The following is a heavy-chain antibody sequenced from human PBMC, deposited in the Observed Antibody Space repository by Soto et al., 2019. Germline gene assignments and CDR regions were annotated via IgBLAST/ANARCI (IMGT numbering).Heavy chain of an antibody. Sequence: QVQLVESGGGVVQPGRSLRLSCAASGFTFSSYGMHWVRQAPGTGLEWVAVISYDGSNKYYADSVKGRFTISRDNSKNTLYLQMNSLRAEDTAVYYCAKGRLRIVEGGEWFDPWGQGTLFTVSS. CDR1: GFTFSSYG. CDR2: ISYDGSNK. J-gene: IGHJ5*02. CDR3: AKGRLRIVEGGEWFDP. V-gene: IGHV3-30*18. D-gene: IGHD3-22*01.